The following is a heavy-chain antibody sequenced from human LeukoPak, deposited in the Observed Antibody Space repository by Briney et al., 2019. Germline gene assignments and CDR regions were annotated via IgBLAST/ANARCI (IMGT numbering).Heavy chain of an antibody. CDR1: GYTFPDYY. CDR3: ARDRGGYDSFDY. V-gene: IGHV1-2*02. D-gene: IGHD5-12*01. J-gene: IGHJ4*02. CDR2: INPKSGGT. Sequence: ASVKVSCKASGYTFPDYYIHWVRQAPGQGLEWMGWINPKSGGTKYAQKFQDRVTMTRDTSISTAYMELSRLRSDDTAVYHCARDRGGYDSFDYWGQGTLVTVSS.